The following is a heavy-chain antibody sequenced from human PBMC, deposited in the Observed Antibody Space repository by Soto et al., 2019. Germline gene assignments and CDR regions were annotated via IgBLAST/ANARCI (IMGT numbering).Heavy chain of an antibody. CDR2: INHSGSA. V-gene: IGHV4-34*01. CDR3: ARGLISGSHYSGGWYYFDS. Sequence: SETLSLTCDVIGGSFSEYIWTWIRQTPGKGLQWIGQINHSGSANYNPSLKSRVTISVHTSSSQFSLELSSVTAADTAVYYCARGLISGSHYSGGWYYFDSWGKGTQVTVS. D-gene: IGHD1-26*01. CDR1: GGSFSEYI. J-gene: IGHJ4*02.